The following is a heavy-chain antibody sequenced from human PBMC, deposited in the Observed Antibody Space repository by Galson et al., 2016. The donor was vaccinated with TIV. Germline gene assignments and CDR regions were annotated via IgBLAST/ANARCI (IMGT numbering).Heavy chain of an antibody. CDR3: ARDRMVDATYYYYYYGMDV. CDR1: GLSVSINY. CDR2: ISDGGNT. D-gene: IGHD2-8*01. J-gene: IGHJ6*02. Sequence: SLRLSCAASGLSVSINYMTWVRQAPGKGLEWVSLISDGGNTYYPDSVKGRFTISRDNSKNTLYLQMNSLRLEGTAVYYCARDRMVDATYYYYYYGMDVWGQGTAVTVSS. V-gene: IGHV3-66*02.